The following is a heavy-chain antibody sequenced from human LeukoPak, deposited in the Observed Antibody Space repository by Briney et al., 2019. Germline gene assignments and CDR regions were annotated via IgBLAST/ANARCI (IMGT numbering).Heavy chain of an antibody. J-gene: IGHJ4*02. D-gene: IGHD3-3*01. CDR3: ARALPDFWSANTPGAYFDY. CDR2: IIPIFGTA. CDR1: GGTFSSYA. V-gene: IGHV1-69*05. Sequence: SVEVSCKASGGTFSSYAISWVRQAPGQGLEWMGGIIPIFGTANYAQKFQGRVTITTDESTSTAYMELSSLRSEDTAVYYCARALPDFWSANTPGAYFDYWGQGTLVTASS.